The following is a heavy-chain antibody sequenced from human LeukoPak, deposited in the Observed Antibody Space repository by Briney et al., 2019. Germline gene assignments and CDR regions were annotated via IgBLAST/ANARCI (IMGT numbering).Heavy chain of an antibody. CDR1: GFTFSNAW. V-gene: IGHV3-15*01. CDR3: TTASGITMVRGVTALPDAFDI. J-gene: IGHJ3*02. CDR2: IKSKTDGGTT. Sequence: GGSLRLSCAASGFTFSNAWMSWVRQAPGKGLEWVGRIKSKTDGGTTDYAAPVKGRFTISRDDSKNTLYLQMNSLKTEDTAVYYCTTASGITMVRGVTALPDAFDIWGQGTMVTVSS. D-gene: IGHD3-10*01.